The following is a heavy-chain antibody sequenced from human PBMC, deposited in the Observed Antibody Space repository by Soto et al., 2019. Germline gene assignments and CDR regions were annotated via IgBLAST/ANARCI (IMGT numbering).Heavy chain of an antibody. CDR3: AREDRTNGYNYDY. CDR1: VGSISSSNYY. D-gene: IGHD1-1*01. Sequence: NPSETLSLTCSLSVGSISSSNYYWAWIRQPPGKGLEWIGGIYYIGNTYYNRSPKSRVHMSVDTSKNQFSVTVTSVTAADTAIYYCAREDRTNGYNYDYWGQGTLVTVSS. CDR2: IYYIGNT. V-gene: IGHV4-39*01. J-gene: IGHJ4*02.